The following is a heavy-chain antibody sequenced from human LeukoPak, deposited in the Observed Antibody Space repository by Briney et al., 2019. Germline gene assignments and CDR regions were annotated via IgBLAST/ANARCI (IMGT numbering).Heavy chain of an antibody. CDR3: AKDQAIWFGESFDY. Sequence: GGSLRLSCAASGFTFSSYGMHWVRQAPGKGLEWVAVISYDGSNKYYADSVKGRFTISRDNSKNTLYLQMNSLRAEDTAVYYCAKDQAIWFGESFDYWGQGTLVTVSS. CDR2: ISYDGSNK. J-gene: IGHJ4*02. CDR1: GFTFSSYG. D-gene: IGHD3-10*01. V-gene: IGHV3-30*18.